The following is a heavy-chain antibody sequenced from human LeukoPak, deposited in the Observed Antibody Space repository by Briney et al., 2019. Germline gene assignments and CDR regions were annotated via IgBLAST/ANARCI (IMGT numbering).Heavy chain of an antibody. CDR3: AKDKPVRKWEPLLGGYFDY. CDR1: GFTFSSYA. D-gene: IGHD1-26*01. V-gene: IGHV3-23*01. CDR2: ISGSGGST. J-gene: IGHJ4*02. Sequence: GGSLRLSCAASGFTFSSYAMSWVRQAPGKGLEWVSAISGSGGSTYYADSVKGRFTISRDNSKNTLYLQMNSLRAEDTAVYYCAKDKPVRKWEPLLGGYFDYWGQGTLVTVSS.